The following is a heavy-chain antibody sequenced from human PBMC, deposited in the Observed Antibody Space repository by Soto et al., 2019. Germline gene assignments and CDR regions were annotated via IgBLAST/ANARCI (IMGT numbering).Heavy chain of an antibody. J-gene: IGHJ5*02. CDR3: ARGSRDRYCSSTSCYSVGVWFDP. D-gene: IGHD2-2*01. CDR1: GCSISSYY. V-gene: IGHV4-59*01. Sequence: SETLSLTCTISGCSISSYYWSWIRQPPGKGLEWIGYIYYSGSTNYNPSLKSRVTISVDTSKNQFSLKLSSVTAADTAVYYCARGSRDRYCSSTSCYSVGVWFDPWGQGTLVTVSS. CDR2: IYYSGST.